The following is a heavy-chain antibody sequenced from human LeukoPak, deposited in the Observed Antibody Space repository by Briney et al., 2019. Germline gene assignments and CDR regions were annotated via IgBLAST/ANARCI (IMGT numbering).Heavy chain of an antibody. D-gene: IGHD6-13*01. J-gene: IGHJ3*02. CDR1: GFSLSTNRVG. CDR3: SRRQLALFDAFDI. CDR2: IYGNDNK. Sequence: NASGPTLVNPTETLTLTCTFSGFSLSTNRVGVGWVRQPPGKALQWLALIYGNDNKAYSPSLKNRLTISKDTSTNVVVLTMTNMDPVDTATYYCSRRQLALFDAFDIWGQGTMVTVSS. V-gene: IGHV2-5*01.